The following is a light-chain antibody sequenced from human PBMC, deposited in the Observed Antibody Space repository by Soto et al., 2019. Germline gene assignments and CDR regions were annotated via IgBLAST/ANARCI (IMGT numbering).Light chain of an antibody. CDR1: QSVCSSY. V-gene: IGKV3-20*01. Sequence: EIVLTQSPGTLSLSPGERATLSCRASQSVCSSYLAWYQQKPGQAPRLLIYGASSRATGIPDRFSGSGSGTDFTLTISRLGPEDFAVYYCQQYGSSPFGQGTRLEIK. CDR2: GAS. J-gene: IGKJ5*01. CDR3: QQYGSSP.